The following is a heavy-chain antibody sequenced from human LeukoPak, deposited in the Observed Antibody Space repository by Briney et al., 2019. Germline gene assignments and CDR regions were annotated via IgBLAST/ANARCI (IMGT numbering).Heavy chain of an antibody. CDR2: IYYSGST. V-gene: IGHV4-59*01. D-gene: IGHD6-13*01. CDR3: ARDGASSSWLYSYYYYMDV. J-gene: IGHJ6*03. CDR1: GGSISSYY. Sequence: PSETLSLTCTVSGGSISSYYWSWIRQPPGKGLEWIGYIYYSGSTNYNPSLKSRVTISVDTSKNQFSLKLSSVTAADTAVYYCARDGASSSWLYSYYYYMDVWGKGTTVTISS.